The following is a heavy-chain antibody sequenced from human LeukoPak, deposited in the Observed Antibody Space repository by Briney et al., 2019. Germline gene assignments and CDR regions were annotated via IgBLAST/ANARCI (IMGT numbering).Heavy chain of an antibody. Sequence: SETLSLTCTVSGGSISSSSYYWGWIRQPPGKGLEWIGSIYYSGSTYYNPSLKSRVTISVDTSKNQFSLELSSVTAADTAVYYCARPGLSMDVWGKGTTVTVSS. D-gene: IGHD3-16*02. J-gene: IGHJ6*04. CDR1: GGSISSSSYY. V-gene: IGHV4-39*01. CDR3: ARPGLSMDV. CDR2: IYYSGST.